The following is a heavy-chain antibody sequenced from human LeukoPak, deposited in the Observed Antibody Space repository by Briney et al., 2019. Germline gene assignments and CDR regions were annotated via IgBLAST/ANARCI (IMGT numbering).Heavy chain of an antibody. CDR1: GXSISSSSYY. D-gene: IGHD6-13*01. Sequence: PSETLSLTCTVSGXSISSSSYYWGWIRQPPGEGLEWIGSIDYSGSTYYNPSLKSRVTISVDTSKNQFSLKLSSVTAADTALYFCARRSAAGNFFDYWGQGILVTVSS. CDR3: ARRSAAGNFFDY. CDR2: IDYSGST. J-gene: IGHJ4*02. V-gene: IGHV4-39*01.